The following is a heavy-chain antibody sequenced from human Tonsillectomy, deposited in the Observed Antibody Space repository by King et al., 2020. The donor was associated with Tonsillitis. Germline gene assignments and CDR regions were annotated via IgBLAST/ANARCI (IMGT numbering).Heavy chain of an antibody. CDR1: GGSISRYY. CDR3: ARNHTSHWGFNWFDP. CDR2: MFYSGST. V-gene: IGHV4-59*08. J-gene: IGHJ5*02. D-gene: IGHD3-16*01. Sequence: VQLQESGPGLVKPSETLSLTCTVSGGSISRYYWSWIRLSPGKGLEWIGYMFYSGSTNYNPSLRSRVTITVDTSKKQFSLNLSSVTAADPAVKYCARNHTSHWGFNWFDPWGQGTLVTVPS.